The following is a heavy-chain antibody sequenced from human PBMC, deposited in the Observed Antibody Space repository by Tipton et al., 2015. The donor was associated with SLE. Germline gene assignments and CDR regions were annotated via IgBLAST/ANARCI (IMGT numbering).Heavy chain of an antibody. CDR2: IYTSGST. CDR1: GGSISSGSYY. Sequence: TLSLTCTVSGGSISSGSYYWSWIRQPAGKGLEWIGYIYTSGSTYYNPSLKSRVTISVDTSKNQFSLKLRSVTAADTAVYYCASSFPSPLNSYGQGTFDYWGQGTLVTVSS. J-gene: IGHJ4*02. V-gene: IGHV4-61*09. D-gene: IGHD5-18*01. CDR3: ASSFPSPLNSYGQGTFDY.